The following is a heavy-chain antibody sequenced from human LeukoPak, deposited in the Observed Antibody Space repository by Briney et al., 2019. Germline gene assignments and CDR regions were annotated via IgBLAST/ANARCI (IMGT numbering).Heavy chain of an antibody. V-gene: IGHV3-7*03. CDR3: ARGSRGDV. CDR1: GFTFSNYW. D-gene: IGHD3-10*01. CDR2: IKQDGSEK. Sequence: GGSLRLSCAASGFTFSNYWMSWVRQTPGKGLEWVANIKQDGSEKYYVDSVKGRFTVSRDNSKNTLYLQMNSLRAEDTAVYYCARGSRGDVWGKGTTVTVSS. J-gene: IGHJ6*04.